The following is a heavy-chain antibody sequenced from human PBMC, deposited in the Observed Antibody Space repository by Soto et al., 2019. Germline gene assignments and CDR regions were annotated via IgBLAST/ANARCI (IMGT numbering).Heavy chain of an antibody. CDR1: GFTFSTWW. D-gene: IGHD3-16*01. V-gene: IGHV3-7*01. CDR3: MQGGERDDVNA. Sequence: GGSLRLSCAASGFTFSTWWMTWVRQTLGKRLEWVAFISHDGSGKYYVDSVKGRFAISRDNAKNSLYLEMNSLRAEDTAVYYCMQGGERDDVNAWGHGTLVTVSS. CDR2: ISHDGSGK. J-gene: IGHJ5*01.